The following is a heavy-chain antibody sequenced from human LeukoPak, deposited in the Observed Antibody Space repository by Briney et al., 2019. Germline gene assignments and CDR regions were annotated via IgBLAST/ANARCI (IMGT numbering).Heavy chain of an antibody. CDR3: ERSSCSSTSCPAYGMDV. Sequence: SQTLSLTCAISGDSVSSNSAAWNWIRQSPSRGLEWLGRTYYRSKWYNDYAVSVKSRITINPDTSKNQFSLQLNSVTPEDTAVYYCERSSCSSTSCPAYGMDVWGQGTTVTVSS. J-gene: IGHJ6*02. V-gene: IGHV6-1*01. CDR1: GDSVSSNSAA. D-gene: IGHD2-2*01. CDR2: TYYRSKWYN.